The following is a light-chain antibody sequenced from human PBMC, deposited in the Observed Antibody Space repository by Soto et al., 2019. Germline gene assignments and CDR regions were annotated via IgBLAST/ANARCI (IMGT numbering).Light chain of an antibody. Sequence: EIKMNQSPSAMSASVGDRVTITCRASQGISNYLAWFQQKPGKVPKRLIYDASSLQSGVPSRFSGSGSGTEFTLTISSLQPEDFATYYCLQHKSYPITFGQGTRLEIK. CDR3: LQHKSYPIT. V-gene: IGKV1-17*03. CDR2: DAS. J-gene: IGKJ5*01. CDR1: QGISNY.